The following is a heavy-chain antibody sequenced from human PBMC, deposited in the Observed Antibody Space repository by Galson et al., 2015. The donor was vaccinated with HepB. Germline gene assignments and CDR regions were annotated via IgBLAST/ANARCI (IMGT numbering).Heavy chain of an antibody. CDR2: ISSSGATT. D-gene: IGHD6-19*01. V-gene: IGHV3-11*01. J-gene: IGHJ4*02. CDR3: ARHHCTSSSCFYDY. Sequence: LRLSCAASGFSFSDHYMSWIRQAPGRGLQWLAYISSSGATTDYAGSVKRRFTITRDNVETSLYLQLNSLRAEDTAVYYCARHHCTSSSCFYDYWGQGTLVTVAS. CDR1: GFSFSDHY.